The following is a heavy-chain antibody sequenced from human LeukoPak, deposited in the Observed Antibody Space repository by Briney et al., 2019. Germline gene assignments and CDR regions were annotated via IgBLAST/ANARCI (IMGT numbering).Heavy chain of an antibody. CDR3: ARFLAYCGGDCSNWYFDL. CDR2: IHRSGST. Sequence: SETLSLTCAVYGGSFSGYYWNWLRQPPGKGLEWIGEIHRSGSTNYNPSLKSRVSISVDTSKNQFSLKLSSVTAADTAVYYCARFLAYCGGDCSNWYFDLWGRGTLVTVSS. D-gene: IGHD2-21*02. CDR1: GGSFSGYY. J-gene: IGHJ2*01. V-gene: IGHV4-34*01.